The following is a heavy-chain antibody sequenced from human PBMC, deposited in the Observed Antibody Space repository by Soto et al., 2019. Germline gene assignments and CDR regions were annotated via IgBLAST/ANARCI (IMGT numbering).Heavy chain of an antibody. Sequence: QVQLVQSGAEVKKPGSSVKFSCKASGGTFSSYAISWVRQAPGQGLEWMGGIIPIFGTANYAQKFQGRVTITADESTSTAYMELSSLRSEDTAVYYCARDWGLYCSSTSCYGSSYYYYGMDVWGQGTTVTVSS. CDR2: IIPIFGTA. D-gene: IGHD2-2*01. J-gene: IGHJ6*02. CDR3: ARDWGLYCSSTSCYGSSYYYYGMDV. CDR1: GGTFSSYA. V-gene: IGHV1-69*01.